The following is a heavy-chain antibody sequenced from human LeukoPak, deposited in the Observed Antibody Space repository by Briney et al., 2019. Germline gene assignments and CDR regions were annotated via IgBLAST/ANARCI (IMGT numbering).Heavy chain of an antibody. J-gene: IGHJ6*02. CDR2: INPSGGST. D-gene: IGHD5-24*01. CDR1: GYTFTSYY. V-gene: IGHV1-46*01. CDR3: AREMATIVKDYYYYGMDV. Sequence: ASVKVSCKASGYTFTSYYMHWVRQAPGQGLEWMGIINPSGGSTSYAQKFQGRVTMTRDTSTSTVYMELSSLRSEDTAVYYCAREMATIVKDYYYYGMDVWGQGTTATVSS.